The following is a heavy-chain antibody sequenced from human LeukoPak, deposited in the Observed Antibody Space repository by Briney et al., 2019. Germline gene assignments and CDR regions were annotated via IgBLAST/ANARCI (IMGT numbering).Heavy chain of an antibody. V-gene: IGHV3-23*01. CDR1: GFTFSSYA. J-gene: IGHJ6*03. Sequence: GGSLRLSCPASGFTFSSYAMSWVRQAPGKGLEWVSAISGSGGSTYYADSVKGRFTISRDNSKNTLYLQMNSLRAEDTAVYYCASTTTRYYYYYYYMDVWGKGTTVTVSS. CDR2: ISGSGGST. D-gene: IGHD1-14*01. CDR3: ASTTTRYYYYYYYMDV.